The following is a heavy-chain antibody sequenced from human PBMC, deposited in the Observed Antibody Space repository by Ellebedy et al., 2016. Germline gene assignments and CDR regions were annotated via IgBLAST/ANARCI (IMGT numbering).Heavy chain of an antibody. CDR2: ISRTDDST. CDR1: GLTVSSFF. Sequence: GESLKISCAPSGLTVSSFFMGWVRQAPGKGLKWVSGISRTDDSTYYADSVKGRFTISRDDPKSTLYLQMNNLRAEDTAVYYCAKDRDDAGDFVFDSWGQGTLVTVSS. J-gene: IGHJ4*02. CDR3: AKDRDDAGDFVFDS. D-gene: IGHD4-17*01. V-gene: IGHV3-23*01.